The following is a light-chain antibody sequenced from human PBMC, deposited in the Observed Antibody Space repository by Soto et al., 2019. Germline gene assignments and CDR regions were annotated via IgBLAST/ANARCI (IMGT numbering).Light chain of an antibody. J-gene: IGLJ3*02. CDR1: SSNIGNNY. V-gene: IGLV1-51*01. CDR3: GTWDNSLSGFWV. CDR2: DNN. Sequence: QSVLTQPPSVSAAPGQEVTISCSGTSSNIGNNYVSWYQHLPGTAPKLLMYDNNKQPSGIPDRFSGSKSGTSATLGITGLQTGDEADYYCGTWDNSLSGFWVFGGGTKLTVL.